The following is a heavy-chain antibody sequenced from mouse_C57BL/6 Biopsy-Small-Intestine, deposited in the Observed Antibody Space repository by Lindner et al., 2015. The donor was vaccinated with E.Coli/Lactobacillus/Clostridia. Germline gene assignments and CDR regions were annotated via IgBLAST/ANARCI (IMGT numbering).Heavy chain of an antibody. CDR3: ARSGEGYIDY. D-gene: IGHD2-2*01. J-gene: IGHJ2*01. Sequence: VQLQESGGEVIRPGTSVKVSCKASGYAFTNYLIEWIKQRPGQGLEWIGMINPGSGGTDYNEKFRGKATLTADKSSNKAYMQLSSLTSEDSAVYFCARSGEGYIDYWGQGTTLTVSS. CDR2: INPGSGGT. V-gene: IGHV1-54*02. CDR1: GYAFTNYL.